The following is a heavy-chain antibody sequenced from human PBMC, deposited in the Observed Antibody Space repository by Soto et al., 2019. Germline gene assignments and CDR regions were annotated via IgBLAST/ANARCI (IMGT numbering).Heavy chain of an antibody. Sequence: EVQLLESGGGLVQPGGSLRLSCAASGFTFSSYAMSWVRQAPGKGLEWVSTISGSGGSTYYVDSVKGRFTISRNNSKNTPKMQMNSLRAEDTAVYYCAKDFVYDSSGVLPYFDYWGQGTLVTVSS. V-gene: IGHV3-23*01. D-gene: IGHD3-22*01. CDR3: AKDFVYDSSGVLPYFDY. CDR1: GFTFSSYA. J-gene: IGHJ4*02. CDR2: ISGSGGST.